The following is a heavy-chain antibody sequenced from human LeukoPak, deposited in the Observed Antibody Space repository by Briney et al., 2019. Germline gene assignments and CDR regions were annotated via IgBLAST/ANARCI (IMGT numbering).Heavy chain of an antibody. V-gene: IGHV4-34*01. D-gene: IGHD2-2*02. Sequence: SETLSLTCAVYGGSFSGYYWSWIRQPPGKGLEWIGEINHSGSTNYNPSLKSRVTISVDTPKNQFSLKLSSVTAADTAVYYCARAEYCSSTSCYTVEYYFDYWGQGTLVTVSS. CDR3: ARAEYCSSTSCYTVEYYFDY. CDR1: GGSFSGYY. CDR2: INHSGST. J-gene: IGHJ4*02.